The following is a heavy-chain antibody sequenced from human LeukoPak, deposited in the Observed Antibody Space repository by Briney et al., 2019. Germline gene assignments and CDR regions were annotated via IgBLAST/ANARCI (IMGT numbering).Heavy chain of an antibody. Sequence: ASVKVSCKASGGTFSSYAISWVRQAPGQGLEWMGGIIPIFGTANYAQKFQGRVTITTDESTSTAYMELSSLRSEDTAVCYCARTGKAYCGGDCYFDYWGQGTLVTVSS. CDR2: IIPIFGTA. CDR3: ARTGKAYCGGDCYFDY. D-gene: IGHD2-21*02. J-gene: IGHJ4*02. CDR1: GGTFSSYA. V-gene: IGHV1-69*05.